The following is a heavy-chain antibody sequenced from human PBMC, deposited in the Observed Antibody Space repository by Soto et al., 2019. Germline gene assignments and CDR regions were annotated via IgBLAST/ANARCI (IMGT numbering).Heavy chain of an antibody. Sequence: QVQLQESGPGLVKPSETVSLTCTVSDGSIDNSYWSWIRQSPGKGLQWLGCISYSGSTNYNPSLKSRDTISVDTSKNQLSLKLNSVTAADTAVYYCARVKIFAQLTTDWFDPWGQGTLVTVSS. CDR2: ISYSGST. J-gene: IGHJ5*02. V-gene: IGHV4-59*01. CDR1: DGSIDNSY. CDR3: ARVKIFAQLTTDWFDP. D-gene: IGHD3-3*01.